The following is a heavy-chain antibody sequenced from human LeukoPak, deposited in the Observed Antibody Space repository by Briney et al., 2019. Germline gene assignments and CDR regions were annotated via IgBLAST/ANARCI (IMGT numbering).Heavy chain of an antibody. Sequence: SETLSLTCTVSGGSISSGSYYWSWIRQPAGKGLEWIGRIYTSGSTNYNASLKSRVTISVDTSKNQFSLKLSSVTAADTAVYYCAREQYYFDYWGQGTLVTVSS. J-gene: IGHJ4*02. CDR1: GGSISSGSYY. D-gene: IGHD4-11*01. V-gene: IGHV4-61*02. CDR3: AREQYYFDY. CDR2: IYTSGST.